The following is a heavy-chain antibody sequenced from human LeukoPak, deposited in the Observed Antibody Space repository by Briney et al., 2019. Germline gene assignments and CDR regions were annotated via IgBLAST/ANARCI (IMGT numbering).Heavy chain of an antibody. Sequence: GXSLRLSCAASGFTFSSYSMNWVRQAPGKGLEWVSAISGSGGSTYYADSVKGRFTISRENTKKTLYLQMNRQRDEDTAVYYCAKDSVYYDFWSGYWVYWGQGTLVTVSS. V-gene: IGHV3-23*01. CDR2: ISGSGGST. CDR1: GFTFSSYS. D-gene: IGHD3-3*01. J-gene: IGHJ4*02. CDR3: AKDSVYYDFWSGYWVY.